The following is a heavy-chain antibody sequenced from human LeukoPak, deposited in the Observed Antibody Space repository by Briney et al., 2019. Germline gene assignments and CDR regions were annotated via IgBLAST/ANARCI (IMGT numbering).Heavy chain of an antibody. V-gene: IGHV4-39*02. CDR2: IYYSGST. CDR3: ARDSAGAFDY. J-gene: IGHJ4*02. D-gene: IGHD3-10*01. Sequence: SETLSLTCTVSGGSISSSSYYWGWIRQPPGKGLEWIGSIYYSGSTYYNPSLKSRVTISVDTSKNQFSLKLSSVTAADTAVYYCARDSAGAFDYWGQGTLVTVSS. CDR1: GGSISSSSYY.